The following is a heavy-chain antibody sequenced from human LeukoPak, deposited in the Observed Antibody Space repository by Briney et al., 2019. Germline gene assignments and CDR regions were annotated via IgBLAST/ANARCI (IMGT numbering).Heavy chain of an antibody. CDR1: GYTFTSYG. V-gene: IGHV1-18*01. CDR2: ISAYNGNT. Sequence: GASEKVSCKASGYTFTSYGISWVRQAPGQGLEWMGWISAYNGNTNYAQKLQGRVTMPTDTSTSTAYMELRSLRSDDTAVYYCARVEDSTSAFDIWGQGTMVTVSS. D-gene: IGHD2/OR15-2a*01. J-gene: IGHJ3*02. CDR3: ARVEDSTSAFDI.